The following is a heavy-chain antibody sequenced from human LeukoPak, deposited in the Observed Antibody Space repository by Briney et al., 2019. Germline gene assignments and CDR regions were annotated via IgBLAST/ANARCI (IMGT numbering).Heavy chain of an antibody. V-gene: IGHV4-59*01. D-gene: IGHD3-10*01. Sequence: SETLSLTCTVSGGSISSYYWSWIRQPPGEGLEWIGYIYYSGSTNYNPSLKSRVTISVDTSKNQFSLKLSSVTAADTAVYYCARGHGGYYGSGSPSDYWGQGTLVTVSS. CDR2: IYYSGST. J-gene: IGHJ4*02. CDR1: GGSISSYY. CDR3: ARGHGGYYGSGSPSDY.